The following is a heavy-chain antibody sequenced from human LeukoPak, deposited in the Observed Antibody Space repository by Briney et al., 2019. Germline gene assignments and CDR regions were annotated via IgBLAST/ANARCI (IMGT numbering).Heavy chain of an antibody. CDR3: ARGSGSYYALGYYYGMDV. CDR1: GFTFSSYG. J-gene: IGHJ6*02. D-gene: IGHD1-26*01. Sequence: GGSLRLSCAASGFTFSSYGMHWVRQAPGKGLEWVAVISYDGSNKYYADSVKGRFTISRDNAKNSLYLQMNSLRAEDTAVYYCARGSGSYYALGYYYGMDVWGQGTTVTVSS. CDR2: ISYDGSNK. V-gene: IGHV3-30*03.